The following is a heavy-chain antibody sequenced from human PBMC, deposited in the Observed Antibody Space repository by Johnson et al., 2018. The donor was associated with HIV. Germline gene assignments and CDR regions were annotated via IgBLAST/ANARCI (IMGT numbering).Heavy chain of an antibody. CDR2: IKQDGSEK. Sequence: MLLVESGGGLVQPGGSLRLSCAASGFTFSSYWMSWVRQAPGKGLEWVANIKQDGSEKYYVDSVKGRFTISRDNAKNSLYLQMNSLRAEDTAVYYCARHYGWGDHWDAFDIWGQGTMVTVSS. J-gene: IGHJ3*02. V-gene: IGHV3-7*04. CDR3: ARHYGWGDHWDAFDI. D-gene: IGHD4-17*01. CDR1: GFTFSSYW.